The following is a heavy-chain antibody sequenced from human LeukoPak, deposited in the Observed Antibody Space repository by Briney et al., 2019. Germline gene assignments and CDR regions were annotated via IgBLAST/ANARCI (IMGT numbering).Heavy chain of an antibody. J-gene: IGHJ3*02. CDR3: ARPSAGYDSSGYDAFDI. CDR1: GYTFTSYY. D-gene: IGHD3-22*01. CDR2: ISAYNGNT. Sequence: GASVKVSCKASGYTFTSYYMHWVRQAPGQGLEWMGWISAYNGNTNYAQKLQGRVTMTTDTSTSTAYMELRSLRSDDTAVYYCARPSAGYDSSGYDAFDIWGQGTMVTVSS. V-gene: IGHV1-18*04.